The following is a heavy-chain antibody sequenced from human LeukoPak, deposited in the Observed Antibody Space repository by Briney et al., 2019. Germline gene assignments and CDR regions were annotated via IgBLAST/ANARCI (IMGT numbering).Heavy chain of an antibody. J-gene: IGHJ3*02. Sequence: ASVKVSCKTSGYTFTGYYMHWVRQAPGQGLEWMGWINPNSGGTNYAQRFQGRVTMTRDTSISTAHMELSRLRSDDSAVYYCARYFYDSSGSSSDAYDIWGQGTMVTVSS. V-gene: IGHV1-2*02. CDR2: INPNSGGT. CDR1: GYTFTGYY. CDR3: ARYFYDSSGSSSDAYDI. D-gene: IGHD3-22*01.